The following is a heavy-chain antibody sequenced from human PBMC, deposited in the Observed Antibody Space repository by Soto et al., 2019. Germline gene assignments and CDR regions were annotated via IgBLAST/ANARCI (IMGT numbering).Heavy chain of an antibody. Sequence: SETLSLTCTVSGGSISSYYWSWIRQPPGKGLEWIGYIYYSGSTNYNPSLKSRVTISVDTSKNQFSLKLSSVTAADTAVYYCARDRDYGDYVGPHDYWGQGTLVTVSS. D-gene: IGHD4-17*01. V-gene: IGHV4-59*01. CDR1: GGSISSYY. J-gene: IGHJ4*02. CDR2: IYYSGST. CDR3: ARDRDYGDYVGPHDY.